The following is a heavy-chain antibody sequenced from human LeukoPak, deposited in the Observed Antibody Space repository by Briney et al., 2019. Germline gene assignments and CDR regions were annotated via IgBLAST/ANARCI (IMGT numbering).Heavy chain of an antibody. Sequence: SETLSLTCAVYGGSFSGYYWSWIRQPPGKGLEGIGEINHSGSTNYNPSLKSRVTISVDTSKNQFSLKLSSVTAADTAVYYCARGGGMAYGSALSSWGQGTLVTVSS. CDR1: GGSFSGYY. D-gene: IGHD3-10*01. CDR3: ARGGGMAYGSALSS. V-gene: IGHV4-34*01. J-gene: IGHJ4*02. CDR2: INHSGST.